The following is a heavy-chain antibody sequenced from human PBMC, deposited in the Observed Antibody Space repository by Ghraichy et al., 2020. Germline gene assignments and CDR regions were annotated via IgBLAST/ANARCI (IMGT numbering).Heavy chain of an antibody. J-gene: IGHJ2*01. CDR1: GGSISSYY. D-gene: IGHD3-22*01. V-gene: IGHV4-59*08. CDR3: ARLDSSGYYYVSWYFDL. CDR2: IYYSGST. Sequence: SETLSLTCTVSGGSISSYYWSWIRQPPGKGLEWIGYIYYSGSTNYNPSLKSRVTISVDTSKNQFSLKLSSVTAADTAVYYCARLDSSGYYYVSWYFDLWGRGTLVTVSS.